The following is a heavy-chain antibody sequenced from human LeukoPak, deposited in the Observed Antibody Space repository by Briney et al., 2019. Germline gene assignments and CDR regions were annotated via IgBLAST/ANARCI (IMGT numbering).Heavy chain of an antibody. V-gene: IGHV3-53*01. D-gene: IGHD3-10*01. Sequence: PGGSLRLSCAASGFTVSSNYMSWVRQAPGKGLEWVSLIYSGGSTYYADSVKGRFTISRDNSKNTLYLQMNSLRAEDTAVYYCAKDLNYYGSGSPFDYWGQGTLVTVSS. CDR1: GFTVSSNY. CDR3: AKDLNYYGSGSPFDY. J-gene: IGHJ4*02. CDR2: IYSGGST.